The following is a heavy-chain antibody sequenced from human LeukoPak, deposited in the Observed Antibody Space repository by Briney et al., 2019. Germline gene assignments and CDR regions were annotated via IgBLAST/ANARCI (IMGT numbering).Heavy chain of an antibody. CDR1: GFTFSSYE. J-gene: IGHJ4*02. Sequence: GGSLRLSCAASGFTFSSYEMNWVRQAPGKGLEWVSAISDSKRGGTTYYADSVKGRFTISRDTSKNTLYLQMSSLRVEDTAVYYCAKVPNYYDTTTYYGWGQGTLVAVSS. CDR2: ISDSKRGGTT. CDR3: AKVPNYYDTTTYYG. V-gene: IGHV3-23*01. D-gene: IGHD3-22*01.